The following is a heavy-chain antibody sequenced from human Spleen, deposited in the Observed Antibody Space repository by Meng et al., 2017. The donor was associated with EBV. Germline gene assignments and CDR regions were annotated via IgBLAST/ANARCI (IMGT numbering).Heavy chain of an antibody. CDR1: GGPFRNYA. CDR3: ASESGRGYTPDY. J-gene: IGHJ4*02. V-gene: IGHV1-69*01. D-gene: IGHD3-10*01. Sequence: QGQSVQCAAWGKKPVSSVKVSCKTSGGPFRNYAISWVRQAPGQGLEWLGGFLPTLGAPNYAQKFHGRVSITADESTSTHYMDLSSLRSEDTAVYYCASESGRGYTPDYWGQGTLVTVSS. CDR2: FLPTLGAP.